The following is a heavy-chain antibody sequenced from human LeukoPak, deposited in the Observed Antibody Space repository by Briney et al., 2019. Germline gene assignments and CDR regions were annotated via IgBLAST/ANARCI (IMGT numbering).Heavy chain of an antibody. V-gene: IGHV3-23*01. D-gene: IGHD1-1*01. CDR1: GFTFSSYE. J-gene: IGHJ5*02. Sequence: GGSLRLSCAASGFTFSSYEMNWVRQAPGKGLEWVSAISSSGGSTYYADSVKGRFTISRDNSKNTLFLQMNSLRAEDTAVYYCVKDQYNWNDRWFDPWGQGTQVTVSS. CDR3: VKDQYNWNDRWFDP. CDR2: ISSSGGST.